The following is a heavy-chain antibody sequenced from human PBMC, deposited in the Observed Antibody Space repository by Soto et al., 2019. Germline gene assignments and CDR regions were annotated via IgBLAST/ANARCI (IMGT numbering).Heavy chain of an antibody. CDR3: ARHPYSAPYIVLVASSIVLDDFDM. Sequence: SETLSLTCTVSGGSISSSSYYWGWIRQPPGKGLEWIGSMYYSGSTYYNPPLKTRITISADTSKNQLSLKLSSVTASDTAVYYCARHPYSAPYIVLVASSIVLDDFDMWGQGTMVTVSS. V-gene: IGHV4-39*01. CDR1: GGSISSSSYY. J-gene: IGHJ3*02. D-gene: IGHD2-2*01. CDR2: MYYSGST.